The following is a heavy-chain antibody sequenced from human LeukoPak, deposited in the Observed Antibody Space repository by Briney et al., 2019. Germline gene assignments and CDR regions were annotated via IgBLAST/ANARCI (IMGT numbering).Heavy chain of an antibody. V-gene: IGHV3-66*01. CDR1: GFTVSSNY. CDR3: ARGAIRINFDY. CDR2: IYSGGST. J-gene: IGHJ4*02. D-gene: IGHD3-16*01. Sequence: GGSLRLSCAASGFTVSSNYMSWVRQAPGKGLEWVSVIYSGGSTYYADSVKGRFTISRDNSKNTLYLQMNSLRAEDTAVYYCARGAIRINFDYWGQGTLVTVSS.